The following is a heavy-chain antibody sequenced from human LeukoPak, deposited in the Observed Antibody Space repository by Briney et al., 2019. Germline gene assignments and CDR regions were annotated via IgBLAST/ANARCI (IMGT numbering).Heavy chain of an antibody. D-gene: IGHD3-10*01. J-gene: IGHJ6*03. Sequence: SVKVSCKASGGTFSSYAISWVRQAPGQGLEWMGGIIPIFGTANYAQKFQGRVTITADESTSTAYMELSSLRSEDTAVYYCARGRFDSGSSRPRFYYYMDVWGKGTTVTISS. V-gene: IGHV1-69*13. CDR3: ARGRFDSGSSRPRFYYYMDV. CDR1: GGTFSSYA. CDR2: IIPIFGTA.